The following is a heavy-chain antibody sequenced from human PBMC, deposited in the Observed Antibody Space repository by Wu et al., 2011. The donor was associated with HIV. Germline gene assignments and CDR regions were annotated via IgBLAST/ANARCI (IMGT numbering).Heavy chain of an antibody. D-gene: IGHD5-24*01. Sequence: VQLVQSGAEVKKPGSSVKVSCKASGGIFSNYAFSWVRQAPGQGLEWMGGFIPIFGAAHYSQKFRGRVTITTDESTSTTTMDLSSLRSEDTAMYYCARGERDDYNYYFDYWGPGNPGHRLL. CDR3: ARGERDDYNYYFDY. V-gene: IGHV1-69*05. CDR1: GGIFSNYA. CDR2: FIPIFGAA. J-gene: IGHJ4*02.